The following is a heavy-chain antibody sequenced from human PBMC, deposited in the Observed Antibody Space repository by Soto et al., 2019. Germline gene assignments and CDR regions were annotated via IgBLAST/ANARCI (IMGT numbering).Heavy chain of an antibody. D-gene: IGHD2-21*02. CDR1: GYTFTSYY. Sequence: RASVKVSCKASGYTFTSYYMHWVRQAPGQGLEWMGIINPSGGSTSYAQKFQGRVTMTRDTSTSTVYMELSSLRSEDTAVYYCARPYRGGDCYSDYYYGMDVWGQGTTVTVSS. CDR2: INPSGGST. V-gene: IGHV1-46*01. J-gene: IGHJ6*02. CDR3: ARPYRGGDCYSDYYYGMDV.